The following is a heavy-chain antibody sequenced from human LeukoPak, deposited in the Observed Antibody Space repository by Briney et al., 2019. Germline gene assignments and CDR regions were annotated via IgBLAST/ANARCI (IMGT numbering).Heavy chain of an antibody. D-gene: IGHD5-12*01. CDR1: GDSISSYY. CDR3: ARDRVRSGYDLFDY. Sequence: PSETLSLTCTASGDSISSYYWSWIRQPAGKGLEWIGRIYTSGIINYNPSLKSRLNMSIDTSKNQFSPKLSSVTAADTAVYYCARDRVRSGYDLFDYWGQGTLVTVSS. V-gene: IGHV4-4*07. CDR2: IYTSGII. J-gene: IGHJ4*02.